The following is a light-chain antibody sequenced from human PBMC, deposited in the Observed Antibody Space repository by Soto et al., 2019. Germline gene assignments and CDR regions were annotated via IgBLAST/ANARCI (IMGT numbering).Light chain of an antibody. J-gene: IGKJ5*01. CDR2: EAS. Sequence: EIVLTQSPATLSLSPGDRATLSCRASQSVSSYLAWYQQKPGQAPRLLIYEASNRATGIPARFSGSGSGTDFTLSINSLEPKDFAVYYCQQRSNWPPAFGQGTRREI. V-gene: IGKV3-11*01. CDR3: QQRSNWPPA. CDR1: QSVSSY.